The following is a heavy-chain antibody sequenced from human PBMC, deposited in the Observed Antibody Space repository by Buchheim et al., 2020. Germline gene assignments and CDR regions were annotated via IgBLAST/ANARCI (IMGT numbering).Heavy chain of an antibody. J-gene: IGHJ5*02. CDR1: GFTFSSYG. CDR3: ARGNYDFWSGYHNWFDP. D-gene: IGHD3-3*01. CDR2: IWYDGSNK. V-gene: IGHV3-33*01. Sequence: QVQLVESGGGVVQPGRSLRLSCAASGFTFSSYGMHWVRQAPGKGLEWVAVIWYDGSNKYYADSVKGRFTISRDNSKNTLYLQMNSLGAEDTAVYYCARGNYDFWSGYHNWFDPWGQGTL.